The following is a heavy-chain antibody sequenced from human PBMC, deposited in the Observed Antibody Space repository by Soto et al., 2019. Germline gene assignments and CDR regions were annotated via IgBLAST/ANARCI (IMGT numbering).Heavy chain of an antibody. D-gene: IGHD4-17*01. CDR2: INAGNGNT. Sequence: QVQLVQSGAEVKKPGASVKVSCKASGYTFTSYAMHWVRQAPGQRLEWMGWINAGNGNTKYSQKFQGRVTITRDTSASTAYMELSSLRSEDTAVYYCARDDGDYGDPLGFDYWGQGTLVTVSS. V-gene: IGHV1-3*01. CDR1: GYTFTSYA. J-gene: IGHJ4*02. CDR3: ARDDGDYGDPLGFDY.